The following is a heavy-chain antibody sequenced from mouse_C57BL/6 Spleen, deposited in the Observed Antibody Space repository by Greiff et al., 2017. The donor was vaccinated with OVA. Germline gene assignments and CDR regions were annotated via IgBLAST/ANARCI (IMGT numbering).Heavy chain of an antibody. J-gene: IGHJ3*01. CDR1: GYTFTSYW. CDR3: GGGYHEWFAY. D-gene: IGHD2-2*01. Sequence: QVQLQQPGAELVKPGASVKLSCKASGYTFTSYWMQWVKQRPGQGLEWIGEIDPSDSYTNYNQKFKGKATLTVDTSSSTAYMQLSSLTSEDSAVDYCGGGYHEWFAYWGQGTLVTVSA. V-gene: IGHV1-50*01. CDR2: IDPSDSYT.